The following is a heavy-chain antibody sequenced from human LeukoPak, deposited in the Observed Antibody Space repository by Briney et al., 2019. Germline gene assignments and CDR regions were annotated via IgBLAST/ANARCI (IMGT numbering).Heavy chain of an antibody. CDR3: ARGATAWVHFDS. J-gene: IGHJ4*02. D-gene: IGHD1-26*01. V-gene: IGHV4-59*01. CDR2: IYNSGST. CDR1: GGSISSSY. Sequence: SETLSLTCTVSGGSISSSYWSWIRQPPGKGLEWIGYIYNSGSTSYNPSLKSRVTISLDTPKNQFSLRLSSVTAEDTAVYYCARGATAWVHFDSWGQGTLVTVSS.